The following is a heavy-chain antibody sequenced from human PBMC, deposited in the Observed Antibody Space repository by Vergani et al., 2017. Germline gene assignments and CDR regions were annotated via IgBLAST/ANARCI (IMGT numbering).Heavy chain of an antibody. Sequence: QVQLQESGPGLVKPSETLSLTCTVSGGSISSSSYYWGWIRQPPGKGLEWIGRIYYSGSTYYNPSLKSRVTISVDTSKNQFSLKLSSVTAADTAVYYCARFCYDILTGYRYLDYWGQGTLVTVSS. CDR2: IYYSGST. CDR3: ARFCYDILTGYRYLDY. CDR1: GGSISSSSYY. V-gene: IGHV4-39*07. J-gene: IGHJ4*02. D-gene: IGHD3-9*01.